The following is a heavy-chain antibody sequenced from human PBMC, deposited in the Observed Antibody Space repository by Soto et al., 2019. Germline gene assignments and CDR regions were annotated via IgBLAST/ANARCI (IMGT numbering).Heavy chain of an antibody. D-gene: IGHD6-19*01. V-gene: IGHV1-69*06. Sequence: SVKVSCKASGGTFSSYAISWVREAPGQGLEWMGGIIPIFGTANYAQKFQGRVTITADKSTSTAYMELSSLRSEDTAVYYCARETVARPAGFDYWGQGTLVTVSS. CDR1: GGTFSSYA. J-gene: IGHJ4*02. CDR2: IIPIFGTA. CDR3: ARETVARPAGFDY.